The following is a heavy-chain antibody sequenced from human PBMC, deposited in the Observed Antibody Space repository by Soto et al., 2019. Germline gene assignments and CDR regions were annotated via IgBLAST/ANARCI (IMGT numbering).Heavy chain of an antibody. J-gene: IGHJ4*02. CDR3: ARDNVPDTAMAFDY. CDR2: IWYDGSNK. V-gene: IGHV3-33*01. D-gene: IGHD5-18*01. CDR1: GFTFSSYG. Sequence: PGGSLRLSCAASGFTFSSYGMHWVRQAPGKGLEWVAVIWYDGSNKYYADSVKGRFTISRDNSKNTLYLQMNSLRAEDTAVYYCARDNVPDTAMAFDYWGQGTLVTVSS.